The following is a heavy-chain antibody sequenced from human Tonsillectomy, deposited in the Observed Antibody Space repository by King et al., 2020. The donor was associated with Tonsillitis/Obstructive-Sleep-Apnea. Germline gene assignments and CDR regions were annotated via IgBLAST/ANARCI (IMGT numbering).Heavy chain of an antibody. CDR2: INHSGST. D-gene: IGHD2-15*01. V-gene: IGHV4-34*01. J-gene: IGHJ6*02. CDR1: GGSFSGYY. CDR3: AMGAVAATPIYYYYALHV. Sequence: HVQLQQWGAGLLKPSETLSLTCAVYGGSFSGYYWSWIRQPPGKGLEWIGEINHSGSTNYSPSLKSRVTISIDTSKNQFSLKLSSVTAADTAVYYCAMGAVAATPIYYYYALHVWGQGPTVTLSS.